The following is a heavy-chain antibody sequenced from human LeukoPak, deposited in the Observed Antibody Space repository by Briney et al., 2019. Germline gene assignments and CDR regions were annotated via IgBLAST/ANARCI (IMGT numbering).Heavy chain of an antibody. CDR1: GFSIRNHW. Sequence: GGSLRLSCAASGFSIRNHWMSWVRQAPGKGLEWVAHISEDGSDKLYEESLMGRFTISRDNANNLMFLYMNSPRAEDTAVYFCARSVHSTADYWGQGILVTVSS. V-gene: IGHV3-7*01. CDR3: ARSVHSTADY. CDR2: ISEDGSDK. D-gene: IGHD6-13*01. J-gene: IGHJ4*02.